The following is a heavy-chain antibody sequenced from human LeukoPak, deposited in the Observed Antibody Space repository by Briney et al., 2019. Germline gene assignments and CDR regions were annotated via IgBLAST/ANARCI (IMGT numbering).Heavy chain of an antibody. D-gene: IGHD2-8*01. J-gene: IGHJ6*03. CDR1: GFTFSSYA. CDR3: ARTRLYPKDYYYYYMDV. Sequence: PGRSLRLSCAASGFTFSSYAMHWVRQAPGKGLEYVSAISSNGGSTYYANSVKGRFTISRDNSKNTLYLQMGSLRAEDMAVYYCARTRLYPKDYYYYYMDVWGKGTTVTVSS. CDR2: ISSNGGST. V-gene: IGHV3-64*01.